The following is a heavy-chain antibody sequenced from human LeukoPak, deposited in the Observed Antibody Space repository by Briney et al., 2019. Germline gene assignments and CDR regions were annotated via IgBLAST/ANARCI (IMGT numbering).Heavy chain of an antibody. CDR1: GFTVNSNY. J-gene: IGHJ4*02. Sequence: GGSLRLSCAVSGFTVNSNYMNWVRQAPGKGLEWVSVIYSGTSTYYADSVKGRFTVSRDNSKNTLFLQMNSLRAEDTAVYYCAKDGGLWVSAHWGDSWGRGTLVTVSS. D-gene: IGHD7-27*01. V-gene: IGHV3-53*01. CDR3: AKDGGLWVSAHWGDS. CDR2: IYSGTST.